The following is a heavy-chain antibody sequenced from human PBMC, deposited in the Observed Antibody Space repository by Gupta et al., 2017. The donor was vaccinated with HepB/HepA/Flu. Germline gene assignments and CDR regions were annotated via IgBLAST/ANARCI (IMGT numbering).Heavy chain of an antibody. J-gene: IGHJ6*02. V-gene: IGHV3-30-3*01. CDR1: GFTSSSYA. CDR2: ISYDGSNK. Sequence: QVQLVESGGGVVQPGRPLRLSCAASGFTSSSYAMHWVRQAPGKGLEWVTVISYDGSNKYYADSVKGRFTISRDNSKNTLYLQMNSLRAEDTAVYYCARPQAQIVVVRGMDVWGQGTTVTVSS. D-gene: IGHD3-22*01. CDR3: ARPQAQIVVVRGMDV.